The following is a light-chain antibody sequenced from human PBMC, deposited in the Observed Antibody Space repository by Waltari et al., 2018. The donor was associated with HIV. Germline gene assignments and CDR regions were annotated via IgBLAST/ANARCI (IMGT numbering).Light chain of an antibody. J-gene: IGKJ2*01. V-gene: IGKV1-NL1*01. CDR1: QGISDS. Sequence: DLQMPPYPSSLSASVGDRVTITCRASQGISDSLAWYQHKPGKAPKLRLYGASRVTTGVPSMFSVSGSGTDFALTISRLQTEDFATYYCQQYYDSLMYTSGQGTKLEIK. CDR2: GAS. CDR3: QQYYDSLMYT.